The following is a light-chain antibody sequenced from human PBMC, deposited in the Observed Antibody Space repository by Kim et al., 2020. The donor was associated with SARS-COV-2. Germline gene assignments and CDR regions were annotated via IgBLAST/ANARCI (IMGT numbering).Light chain of an antibody. Sequence: GAVILTSGSTTGPVTSGPSPSWFQQLPCQASRTLIYDHNKKPSPTPAPFSGSLALGGKAAVILSGARPEDEAEYYCLLSSGSDREVFGGGTQVTVL. CDR1: TGPVTSGPS. V-gene: IGLV7-46*01. CDR3: LLSSGSDREV. CDR2: DHN. J-gene: IGLJ3*02.